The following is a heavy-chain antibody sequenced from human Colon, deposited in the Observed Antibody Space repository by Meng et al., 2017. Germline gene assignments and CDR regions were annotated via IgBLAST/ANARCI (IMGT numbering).Heavy chain of an antibody. V-gene: IGHV4-61*08. J-gene: IGHJ4*02. CDR3: ARVHIGSLDY. Sequence: HVQHDDAVPGLARPSGTLALSYSHPGVALSRPGYQWIWLLQPQGKGLQFSAYTSNIYNPSLKYRVTISVDTSKNQFTLCLTSVTAANTAVYYCARVHIGSLDYCGQRILVTVSS. D-gene: IGHD2-2*03. CDR2: TSN. CDR1: GVALSRPGYQ.